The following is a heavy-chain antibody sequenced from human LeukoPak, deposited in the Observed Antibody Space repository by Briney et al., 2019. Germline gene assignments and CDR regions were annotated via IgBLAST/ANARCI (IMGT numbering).Heavy chain of an antibody. D-gene: IGHD3-22*01. Sequence: GGSLRLSCAASGFTLSTYWMSWVRQAPGKGLEWVANIKQDGSEKYYVDSVKGRFTISRDNAKNSLYLQMNSLRAEDTAVYYCARGSRDYYDSSAQGTFDYWGQGTLVTVSS. V-gene: IGHV3-7*01. CDR2: IKQDGSEK. CDR1: GFTLSTYW. CDR3: ARGSRDYYDSSAQGTFDY. J-gene: IGHJ4*02.